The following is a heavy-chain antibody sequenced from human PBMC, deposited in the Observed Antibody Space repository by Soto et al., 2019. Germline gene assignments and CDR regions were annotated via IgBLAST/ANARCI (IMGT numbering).Heavy chain of an antibody. Sequence: VQLQQWGAGQLKPSETLSLTCAVYGGSFSGYYWSWIRQPPGKGLEWIGEINDSGSTNHNPSLKSRVTIAADTSKNQFSLKLSSVTAADTAVYYCASRDYDFWSGSSGDYWGQGTLVTVSS. CDR2: INDSGST. CDR1: GGSFSGYY. CDR3: ASRDYDFWSGSSGDY. D-gene: IGHD3-3*01. J-gene: IGHJ4*02. V-gene: IGHV4-34*01.